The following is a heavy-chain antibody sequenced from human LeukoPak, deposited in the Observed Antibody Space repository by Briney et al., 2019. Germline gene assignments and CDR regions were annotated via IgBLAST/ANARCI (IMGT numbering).Heavy chain of an antibody. CDR2: INHSGST. Sequence: PSETLSLTCTVSGGSISSSSYYWSWIRQPPGKGLEWIGEINHSGSTNYNPSLKSRVTISVDTSKNQFSLKLSSVTAADTAVYYCARWGKLWLQKRGPFTFDYWGQGTLVTVSS. CDR1: GGSISSSSYY. V-gene: IGHV4-39*07. D-gene: IGHD5-18*01. CDR3: ARWGKLWLQKRGPFTFDY. J-gene: IGHJ4*02.